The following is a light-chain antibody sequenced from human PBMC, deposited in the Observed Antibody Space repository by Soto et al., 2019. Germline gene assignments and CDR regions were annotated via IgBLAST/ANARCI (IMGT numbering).Light chain of an antibody. Sequence: DIQIAQAAFTLSGSLGGRVAITCRASQTISSWLAWYQQKPGKAPKLLIYKASTLKSGVPSRFSGSGSGTEFTLTISSLQPDDFATYYCQQYNSYSFGPGTKVDIK. CDR3: QQYNSYS. CDR2: KAS. CDR1: QTISSW. J-gene: IGKJ3*01. V-gene: IGKV1-5*03.